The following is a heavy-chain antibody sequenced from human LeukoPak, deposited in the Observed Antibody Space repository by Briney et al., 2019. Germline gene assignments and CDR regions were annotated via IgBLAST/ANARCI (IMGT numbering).Heavy chain of an antibody. CDR2: ISGSGGST. CDR1: GFTFSSYA. D-gene: IGHD2-15*01. Sequence: GGSLRLSCAASGFTFSSYAMSWVRQAPGKGLEWVSAISGSGGSTYYADSVKGRFTISRDNSKNTLYLQMNSLRAEGTAVYYCARDRIVVVVAAMYYYYGMDVWGQGTTVTVSS. CDR3: ARDRIVVVVAAMYYYYGMDV. J-gene: IGHJ6*02. V-gene: IGHV3-23*01.